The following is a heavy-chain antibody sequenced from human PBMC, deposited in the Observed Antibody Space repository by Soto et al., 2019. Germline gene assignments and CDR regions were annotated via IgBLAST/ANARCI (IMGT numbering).Heavy chain of an antibody. CDR2: INNDGSST. V-gene: IGHV3-74*01. Sequence: PGGSLRLSCAASGFNFSRYCMHWVRQAPGKGLVWVSRINNDGSSTNYADSVKGRFTISRDDAKNALYLQMNSLRAEDTAVYYGARDPSGRSRTDYWGQATLVTDSS. CDR1: GFNFSRYC. D-gene: IGHD2-15*01. CDR3: ARDPSGRSRTDY. J-gene: IGHJ4*02.